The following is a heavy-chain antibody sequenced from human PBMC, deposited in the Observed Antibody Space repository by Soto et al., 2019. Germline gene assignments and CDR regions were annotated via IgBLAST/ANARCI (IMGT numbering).Heavy chain of an antibody. V-gene: IGHV1-18*01. D-gene: IGHD3-10*01. CDR2: ISAYNGNT. CDR3: ARVRFLEWLPHYYGSGSYPYYYGMDV. CDR1: GYTFTSYG. J-gene: IGHJ6*02. Sequence: ASVKVSCKASGYTFTSYGISWVRQAPGQGLEWMGWISAYNGNTNYAQKLQGRVTMTTDTSTSTAYMELRSLRSDDTAVYYCARVRFLEWLPHYYGSGSYPYYYGMDVWGQGTTVTVSS.